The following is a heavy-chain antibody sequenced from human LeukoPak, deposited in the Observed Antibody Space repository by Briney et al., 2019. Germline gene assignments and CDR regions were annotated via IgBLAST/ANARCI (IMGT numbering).Heavy chain of an antibody. CDR1: GFTFNRSW. D-gene: IGHD3-10*01. V-gene: IGHV3-7*01. CDR2: MDPSGSQK. Sequence: GGSLRLSCAASGFTFNRSWRNWFRKAPGRGLEWVANMDPSGSQKRYVDSVKGRFTISKDNPGTSLYLEMNSLRTEDTAIYYCAIWASGNYWGQGTLVTVSS. J-gene: IGHJ4*02. CDR3: AIWASGNY.